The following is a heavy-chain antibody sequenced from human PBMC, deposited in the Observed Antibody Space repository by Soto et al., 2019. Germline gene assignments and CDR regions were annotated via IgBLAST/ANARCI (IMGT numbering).Heavy chain of an antibody. Sequence: GASVKVSCTASGGTFSSYAISWVRQAPGQGLEWMGGIIPIFGTANYAQQFQGRVTITPDEYTSTAYMELSSLRSEDAAVYYCARCLCPHSSGWYRRCFDPWGQGTLVTVSS. CDR1: GGTFSSYA. J-gene: IGHJ5*02. V-gene: IGHV1-69*13. CDR3: ARCLCPHSSGWYRRCFDP. CDR2: IIPIFGTA. D-gene: IGHD6-19*01.